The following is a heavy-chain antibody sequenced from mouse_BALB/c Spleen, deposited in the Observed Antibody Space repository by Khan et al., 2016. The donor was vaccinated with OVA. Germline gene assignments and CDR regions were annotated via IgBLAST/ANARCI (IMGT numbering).Heavy chain of an antibody. CDR3: ASDLTGSFAY. V-gene: IGHV5-6*01. CDR2: ISSGADYT. Sequence: EVQLQESGGDLVKPGGSLKLSCAASGFTFSAYSMSWVRQTPDKRLEWVATISSGADYTYYPDGVKGRFTISRDNAKNTLYLQMSSLKFEDTAMYYCASDLTGSFAYWGQGTLVTVSA. J-gene: IGHJ3*01. D-gene: IGHD4-1*01. CDR1: GFTFSAYS.